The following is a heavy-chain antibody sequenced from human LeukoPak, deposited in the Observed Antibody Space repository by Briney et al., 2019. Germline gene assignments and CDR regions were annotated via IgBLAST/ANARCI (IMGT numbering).Heavy chain of an antibody. CDR3: ARVSARQGLDY. J-gene: IGHJ4*02. Sequence: SDTLSLPCTVSGGSISSYYWRWIRQPPGKGLEWIGYIYYSGSTNYNPSLKSRVTISVDTSKNQFSLKLSSVTAADTAVYYCARVSARQGLDYWGQGTLVTVSS. CDR1: GGSISSYY. CDR2: IYYSGST. V-gene: IGHV4-59*07.